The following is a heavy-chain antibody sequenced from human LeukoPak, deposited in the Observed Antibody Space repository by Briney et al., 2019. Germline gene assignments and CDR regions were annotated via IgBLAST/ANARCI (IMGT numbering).Heavy chain of an antibody. V-gene: IGHV3-33*01. CDR3: ARGGNTMLYLDY. CDR2: IWYDGSNK. D-gene: IGHD3-10*01. Sequence: GRSLRLSCAASGFTFSSYGMHWVRQAPGKGLEWVAVIWYDGSNKYYADSVKGRFTISRDNSKNTLYLQMNSLRAEDTAVYYCARGGNTMLYLDYWGQGTLVTVSS. J-gene: IGHJ4*02. CDR1: GFTFSSYG.